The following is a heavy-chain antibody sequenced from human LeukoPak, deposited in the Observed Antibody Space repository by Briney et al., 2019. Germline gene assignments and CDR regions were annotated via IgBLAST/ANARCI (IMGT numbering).Heavy chain of an antibody. D-gene: IGHD1-26*01. J-gene: IGHJ3*02. CDR1: GFTFSHAL. CDR2: IKSKTDGGTT. Sequence: GGSLRLSCAASGFTFSHALMNWVRQAPGKGLGWVGRIKSKTDGGTTDYRAPVKGRFTISRDDSKNTLYLQMNSLKTEDTAMYYCCTDDSGSYFQGDPFDIWGQGTMVTVSS. CDR3: CTDDSGSYFQGDPFDI. V-gene: IGHV3-15*01.